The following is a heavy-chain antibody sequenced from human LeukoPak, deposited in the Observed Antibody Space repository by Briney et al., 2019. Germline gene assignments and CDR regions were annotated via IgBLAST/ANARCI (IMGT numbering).Heavy chain of an antibody. J-gene: IGHJ6*02. V-gene: IGHV4-39*07. CDR1: GGSISSSSYY. CDR3: ARLSLYYYYGMDV. CDR2: INHSGST. Sequence: PSETLSLTCTVSGGSISSSSYYWGWIRQPPGKGLEWIGEINHSGSTNYNPSLKSRVTISVDTSKNQFSLKLSSVTAADTAVYYCARLSLYYYYGMDVWGQGTTVTVSS.